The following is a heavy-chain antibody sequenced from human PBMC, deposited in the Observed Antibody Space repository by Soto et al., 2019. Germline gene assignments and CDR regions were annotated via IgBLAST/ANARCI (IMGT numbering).Heavy chain of an antibody. CDR3: ARDSYYDISYYYYMDV. V-gene: IGHV3-11*01. Sequence: GGSLRLSCAASGFTFSDYYMSWIRQAPGKGLEWVSYISSSGSTIYYADSVKGRFTISRDNAKNSLYLQMNSLRAEDTAVYYCARDSYYDISYYYYMDVWGKGTTVTVSS. J-gene: IGHJ6*03. CDR1: GFTFSDYY. D-gene: IGHD3-9*01. CDR2: ISSSGSTI.